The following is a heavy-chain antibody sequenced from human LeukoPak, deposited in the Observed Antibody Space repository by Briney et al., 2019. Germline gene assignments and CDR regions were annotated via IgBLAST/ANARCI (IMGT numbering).Heavy chain of an antibody. CDR2: IAPSGGTT. J-gene: IGHJ4*02. V-gene: IGHV3-23*01. CDR1: GLTFSGYA. D-gene: IGHD3-22*01. CDR3: AKDSRYDTMIVVVISFDY. Sequence: PGRSLRLSCAASGLTFSGYAMSWVRQAPGKGLEWVSTIAPSGGTTYYADSVKGRFTISRDNSKNTLYLQMNSLRAEDTAVYYCAKDSRYDTMIVVVISFDYWGQGTLVTVSS.